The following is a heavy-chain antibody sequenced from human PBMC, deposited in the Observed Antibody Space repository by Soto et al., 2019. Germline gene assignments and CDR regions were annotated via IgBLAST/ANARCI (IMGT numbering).Heavy chain of an antibody. J-gene: IGHJ1*01. Sequence: EVQLVESGGGLVKPGGSLRLSCAASGFTFSNAWLTWVRQAPGKGLDWVGRIKGKTAGGTTDYAAAVEGRFTISRDDSKNKLYLKIDIVEDGHTAVYYGASRPASASVGTEKYLQHWGQGTLVTVSS. CDR3: ASRPASASVGTEKYLQH. CDR1: GFTFSNAW. CDR2: IKGKTAGGTT. V-gene: IGHV3-15*01. D-gene: IGHD5-18*01.